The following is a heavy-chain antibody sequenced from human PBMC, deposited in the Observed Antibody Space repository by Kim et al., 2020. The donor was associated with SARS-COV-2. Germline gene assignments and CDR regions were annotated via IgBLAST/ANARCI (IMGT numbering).Heavy chain of an antibody. CDR2: ISPDGSQQ. D-gene: IGHD3-16*01. CDR1: GFVFSKYI. V-gene: IGHV3-30*03. Sequence: GGSLRLSCAASGFVFSKYIIQWVRQAPGKGLEWVAVISPDGSQQFYADSVKDRFSTSRDNSKNTVYLEMNTLGREDTAVYHCVRVGGGWGQGALVTVSS. CDR3: VRVGGG. J-gene: IGHJ4*02.